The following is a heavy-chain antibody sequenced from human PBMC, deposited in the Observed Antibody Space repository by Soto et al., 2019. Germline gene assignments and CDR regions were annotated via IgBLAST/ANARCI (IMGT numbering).Heavy chain of an antibody. J-gene: IGHJ6*02. CDR2: INAGNGNT. CDR1: GYTFTSYA. CDR3: ARDPSHCGMDV. V-gene: IGHV1-3*05. Sequence: QVQLVQSGAEEKKPGASVKVSCKASGYTFTSYAIHWVRQAPGQRLEWMGWINAGNGNTKYSQKFQGRVTITRDTSASTAHMDLSSMRSEVTAVYYCARDPSHCGMDVWGQGTTVTVSS.